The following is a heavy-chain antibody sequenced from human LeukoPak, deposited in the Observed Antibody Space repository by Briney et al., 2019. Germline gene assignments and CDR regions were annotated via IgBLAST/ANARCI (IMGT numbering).Heavy chain of an antibody. V-gene: IGHV4-59*02. CDR1: GVSVTGYH. J-gene: IGHJ4*02. D-gene: IGHD3-22*01. Sequence: KPSETLSLTCTVSGVSVTGYHWSWIRQPPGKGLEWIGYIYYTGSTKYNPSLKSRVTISVDTSKNQFSLKLSSVTAADTAIYYCARVLNSGYSDYWGQGTLVTVSS. CDR3: ARVLNSGYSDY. CDR2: IYYTGST.